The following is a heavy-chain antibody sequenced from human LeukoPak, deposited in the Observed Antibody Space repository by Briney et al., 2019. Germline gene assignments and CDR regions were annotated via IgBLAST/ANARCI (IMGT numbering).Heavy chain of an antibody. J-gene: IGHJ4*02. D-gene: IGHD6-25*01. Sequence: GGSLILSCAASGFTVSSNYMSWVRQAPGKGLEWVAVISYDGSDPHYADSVRGRFTISRDNSKNTLYLEMNSLRVEDSATYYCVRQAQEDYWGQGTPVTVSA. CDR2: ISYDGSDP. V-gene: IGHV3-30*03. CDR1: GFTVSSNY. CDR3: VRQAQEDY.